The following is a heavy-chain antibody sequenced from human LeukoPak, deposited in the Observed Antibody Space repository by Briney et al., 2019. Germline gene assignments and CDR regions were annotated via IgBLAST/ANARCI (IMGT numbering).Heavy chain of an antibody. CDR3: ARVSPDYYDSSGYSI. CDR2: IYYSGSS. Sequence: SETLSLTCSVSGGSISSSSSYWGWIRQPPGKGLEWIGSIYYSGSSFDNPALKSRVTISVDTSKNQFSLKLSSVTAADTAVYYCARVSPDYYDSSGYSIWGQGTLVTVSS. D-gene: IGHD3-22*01. J-gene: IGHJ4*02. V-gene: IGHV4-39*07. CDR1: GGSISSSSSY.